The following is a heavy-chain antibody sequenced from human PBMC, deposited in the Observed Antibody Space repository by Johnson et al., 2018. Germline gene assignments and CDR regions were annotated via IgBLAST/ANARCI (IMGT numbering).Heavy chain of an antibody. Sequence: EVQLLESGGGLVKPGGSLRLSCAASGFTFSSYNMNWVRQAPGKGLEWVSSITSSSSYIYYADSVKGRFTISRDNAKNSLYLQMNSLRAEDTAVYYWARLGGSGVFDYWGQGTLVTVSS. CDR1: GFTFSSYN. J-gene: IGHJ4*02. CDR2: ITSSSSYI. CDR3: ARLGGSGVFDY. D-gene: IGHD1-26*01. V-gene: IGHV3-21*01.